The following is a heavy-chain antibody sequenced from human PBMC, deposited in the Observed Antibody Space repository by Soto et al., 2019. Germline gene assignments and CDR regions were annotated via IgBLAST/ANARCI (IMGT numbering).Heavy chain of an antibody. V-gene: IGHV4-34*01. Sequence: SETLSLTCAVYGGSFSGYYWSWIRQPPGKGLEWIGEINHSGSTNYNPSLKSRVTISVDTPKNQFSLKLSSVTAADTAVYYCARGYYGSGSYYKSYYYGMDVWGQGTTVTVS. CDR1: GGSFSGYY. D-gene: IGHD3-10*01. CDR3: ARGYYGSGSYYKSYYYGMDV. CDR2: INHSGST. J-gene: IGHJ6*02.